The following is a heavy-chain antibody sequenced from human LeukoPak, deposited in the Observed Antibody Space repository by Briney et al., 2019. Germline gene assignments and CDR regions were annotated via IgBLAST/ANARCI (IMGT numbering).Heavy chain of an antibody. CDR3: ASLTGGYLG. D-gene: IGHD7-27*01. CDR1: GGTFSNYA. CDR2: IIPMFGTA. Sequence: SVKVSCRASGGTFSNYAISWVRQAPGQGLEYMGGIIPMFGTAGYAQKFQGRVTITADESTSTAYMELSSLRSDDTAMYYCASLTGGYLGWGQGTLVTVSS. J-gene: IGHJ4*02. V-gene: IGHV1-69*01.